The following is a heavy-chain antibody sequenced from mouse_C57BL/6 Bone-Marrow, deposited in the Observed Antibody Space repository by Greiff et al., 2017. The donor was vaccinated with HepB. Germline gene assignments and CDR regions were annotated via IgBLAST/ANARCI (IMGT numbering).Heavy chain of an antibody. CDR3: ARSNYYGSSSAWFAY. D-gene: IGHD1-1*01. CDR2: IHPSSGST. Sequence: QVQLKQPGAELVKPGASVKLSCKASGYTFTSYWMHWVKQRPGQGLEWIGMIHPSSGSTNYNEKFKSKATLTVDKSSSTAYMQLSSLTSEDSAVYYCARSNYYGSSSAWFAYWGQGTLVTVSA. CDR1: GYTFTSYW. V-gene: IGHV1-64*01. J-gene: IGHJ3*01.